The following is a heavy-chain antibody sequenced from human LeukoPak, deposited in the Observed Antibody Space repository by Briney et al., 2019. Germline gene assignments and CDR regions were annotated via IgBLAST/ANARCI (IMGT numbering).Heavy chain of an antibody. D-gene: IGHD2-8*01. Sequence: GGSLRLSCATSGFPFSDFSLSWVRQAPGKGLEWISTTNSGGTSTYYAESVKGRFTISRDNSKNTLYLQMSSLRVEDTAVYYCAKQSYARSLGEGGPGTLVSVSS. V-gene: IGHV3-23*01. CDR3: AKQSYARSLGE. CDR2: TNSGGTST. CDR1: GFPFSDFS. J-gene: IGHJ4*02.